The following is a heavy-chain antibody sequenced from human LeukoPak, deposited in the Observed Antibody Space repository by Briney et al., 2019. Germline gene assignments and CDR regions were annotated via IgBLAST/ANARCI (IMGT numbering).Heavy chain of an antibody. CDR3: AKDRLYTIFGVVRNYFDY. V-gene: IGHV3-23*01. CDR2: IRGSDGST. J-gene: IGHJ4*02. D-gene: IGHD3-3*01. Sequence: PGGSLRLSCAASGFTFSSYAMSWVRQPPGKGLEWVSGIRGSDGSTNYADSVKGRFTISRDNSKNTLYLQMNSRRAEDTAVYYCAKDRLYTIFGVVRNYFDYWGQGTLVTVSS. CDR1: GFTFSSYA.